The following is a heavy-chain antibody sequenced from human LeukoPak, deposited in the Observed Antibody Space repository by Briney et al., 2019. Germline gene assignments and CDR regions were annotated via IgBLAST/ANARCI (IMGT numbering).Heavy chain of an antibody. CDR2: INHSGST. J-gene: IGHJ4*02. D-gene: IGHD1-1*01. CDR1: GGSFSGYY. Sequence: SETLSLACAVYGGSFSGYYWSWIRQPPGKGLEWIGEINHSGSTNYNPSLKSRVTISVDTSKNQFSLKLSSVTAADTAVYYCARGWTLGYWGQGTLVTVSS. CDR3: ARGWTLGY. V-gene: IGHV4-34*01.